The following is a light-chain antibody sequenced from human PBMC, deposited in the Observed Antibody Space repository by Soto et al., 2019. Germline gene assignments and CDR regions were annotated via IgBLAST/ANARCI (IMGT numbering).Light chain of an antibody. CDR3: SSYTSSSTRVV. V-gene: IGLV2-14*01. J-gene: IGLJ2*01. CDR2: DVS. Sequence: QSALTQPASVSGSPGQSITISCTGTSSDVGGYNYVSWYQQHPGKAPKLMIYDVSNRPSGVSNRFSGSKSCNTASLTISGLQAEDEADYYCSSYTSSSTRVVFGGGTKVTVL. CDR1: SSDVGGYNY.